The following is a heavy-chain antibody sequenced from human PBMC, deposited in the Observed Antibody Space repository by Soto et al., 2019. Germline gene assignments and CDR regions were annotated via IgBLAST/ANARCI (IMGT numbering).Heavy chain of an antibody. Sequence: EVQLVESGGGLVQSGSSLRLSCTASGFNFADADMHWVRQVPGKGLEWVSGISWNSVYIGYADSVKGRFTISRDGAKNSLYLQMNSLRAEVTAFYYCAKDRGAWYNFYGFSDWGQGPMVTVSS. J-gene: IGHJ4*02. CDR1: GFNFADAD. D-gene: IGHD1-20*01. CDR3: AKDRGAWYNFYGFSD. V-gene: IGHV3-9*01. CDR2: ISWNSVYI.